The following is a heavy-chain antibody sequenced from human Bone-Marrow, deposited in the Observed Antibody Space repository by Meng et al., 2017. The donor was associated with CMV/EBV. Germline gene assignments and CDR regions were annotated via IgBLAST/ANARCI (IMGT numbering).Heavy chain of an antibody. CDR2: IYYSGTT. CDR1: GGSISSYY. J-gene: IGHJ5*02. Sequence: LTCTVSGGSISSYYWSWIRQPPGKGLEWIGYIYYSGTTYYNPSLKSRVTISVDTTKNQFSLRLTSVTAADTAVYYCARRSTWSEWFDPWGQGTLVTVSS. V-gene: IGHV4-59*12. D-gene: IGHD6-13*01. CDR3: ARRSTWSEWFDP.